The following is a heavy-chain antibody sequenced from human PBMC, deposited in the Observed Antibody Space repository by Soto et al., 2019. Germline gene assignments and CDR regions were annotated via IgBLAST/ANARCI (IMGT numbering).Heavy chain of an antibody. D-gene: IGHD3-22*01. CDR1: GFTFSSYA. Sequence: QVQLVESGGGVVQPGRSLRLSCAASGFTFSSYAMHWVRQAPGKGLEWVAVISYDGSNKYYADSVKGRFTISRDNSKNTLYLQMTSLRTEDTAVHYCVRDGNHYESSGPCFDYWGQGTLVTVSS. CDR3: VRDGNHYESSGPCFDY. CDR2: ISYDGSNK. V-gene: IGHV3-30-3*01. J-gene: IGHJ4*02.